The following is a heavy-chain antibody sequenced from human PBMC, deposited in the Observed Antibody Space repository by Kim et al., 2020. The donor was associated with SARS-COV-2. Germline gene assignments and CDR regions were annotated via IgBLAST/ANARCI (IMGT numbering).Heavy chain of an antibody. J-gene: IGHJ4*02. V-gene: IGHV3-30-3*01. Sequence: GGSLRLSCAASGFTFSSYAMHWVRQAPGKGLEWVAVISYDGSNKYYADSVKGRFTISRDNSKNTLYLQMNSLRAEDTAVYYCASEGITGTTNDYWGQGTLVTVSS. CDR2: ISYDGSNK. CDR3: ASEGITGTTNDY. D-gene: IGHD1-7*01. CDR1: GFTFSSYA.